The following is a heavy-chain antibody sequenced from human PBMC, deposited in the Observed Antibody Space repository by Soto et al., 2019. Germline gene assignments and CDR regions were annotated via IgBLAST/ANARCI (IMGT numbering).Heavy chain of an antibody. CDR2: INPSGGST. J-gene: IGHJ4*02. CDR1: GYTFTTYY. Sequence: ASVKVSCKASGYTFTTYYMHWVRQAPGQGLEWMGIINPSGGSTSYAQKFQGRLTMTRDTSTSTVNMELSSLRSEDTAVYYCARTPRLEIEYFDYWGPGTLVTVSS. V-gene: IGHV1-46*01. CDR3: ARTPRLEIEYFDY.